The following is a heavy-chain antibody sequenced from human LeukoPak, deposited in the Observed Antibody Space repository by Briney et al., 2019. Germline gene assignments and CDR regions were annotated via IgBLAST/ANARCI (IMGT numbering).Heavy chain of an antibody. CDR1: GGSISDSGYF. J-gene: IGHJ6*03. V-gene: IGHV4-39*01. CDR2: IFYSGDT. D-gene: IGHD6-13*01. CDR3: ARHHRYSSFPWYMDV. Sequence: SETLSLTCTVSGGSISDSGYFWGWIRQPPGKGLEWVGSIFYSGDTYYNPSLKSRVTISVDTSKNQFSLKLSSVTAADTAVYYCARHHRYSSFPWYMDVWGKGTTVTVSS.